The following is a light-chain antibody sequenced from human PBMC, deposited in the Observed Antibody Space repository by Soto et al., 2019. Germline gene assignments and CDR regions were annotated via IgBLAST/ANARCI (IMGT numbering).Light chain of an antibody. CDR2: GAS. CDR3: QRRRPPPT. Sequence: EIVLTQSPGTLSLSPGERATLSCRASQSVDNGYLAWYQQKPGQAPRLLIYGASSRATGIPDRFSGSGTGTDFTLTIIGLEHEELAVYYWQRRRPPPTFGQGTRLEIK. CDR1: QSVDNGY. V-gene: IGKV3-20*01. J-gene: IGKJ5*01.